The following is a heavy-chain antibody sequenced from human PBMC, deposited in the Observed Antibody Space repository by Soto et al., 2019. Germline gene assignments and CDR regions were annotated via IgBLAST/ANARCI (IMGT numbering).Heavy chain of an antibody. CDR3: ARLIAFYGGYDLDYSPYMDV. V-gene: IGHV4-59*08. J-gene: IGHJ6*03. CDR1: GCSISCYY. Sequence: SETLFLTCTVSGCSISCYYLSWIRQPPGKGMEWIGYIYYSGSTNYNPSLKSRVTISVDTSKNQFSLKLSSVTAADTAVYYCARLIAFYGGYDLDYSPYMDVWGKGTTVTVSS. CDR2: IYYSGST. D-gene: IGHD4-17*01.